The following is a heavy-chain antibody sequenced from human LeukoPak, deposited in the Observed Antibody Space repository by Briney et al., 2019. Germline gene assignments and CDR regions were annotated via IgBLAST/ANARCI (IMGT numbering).Heavy chain of an antibody. Sequence: GSLRLSCAASGFTFSSYEMNWVRQPPGKGLEWIGEINHSGSTNYNPSLKSRVTISVDTSKNQFSLKLSSVTAADTAVYFCARESESRSSWYGIYYYYYMDVWGKGTTVTVSS. CDR1: GFTFSSYE. J-gene: IGHJ6*03. CDR2: INHSGST. V-gene: IGHV4-34*01. CDR3: ARESESRSSWYGIYYYYYMDV. D-gene: IGHD6-13*01.